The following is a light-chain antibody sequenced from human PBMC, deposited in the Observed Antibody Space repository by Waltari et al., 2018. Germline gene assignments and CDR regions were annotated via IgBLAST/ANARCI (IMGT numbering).Light chain of an antibody. CDR2: WAS. Sequence: DIVMTQSPDSLAVSLGDRATINCKSSQSLLFSSNNKNYLAWYQQKPGQPPKLLIYWASSRESGVPDLFSGSGSGTDFTLTISSLQAEDVAVYYCQQYDTTPLTFGGGTKVEIK. CDR1: QSLLFSSNNKNY. V-gene: IGKV4-1*01. J-gene: IGKJ4*01. CDR3: QQYDTTPLT.